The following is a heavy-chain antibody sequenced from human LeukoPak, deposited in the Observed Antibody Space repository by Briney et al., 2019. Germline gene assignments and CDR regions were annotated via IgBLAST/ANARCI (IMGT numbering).Heavy chain of an antibody. CDR3: ARSTTGGYGMDV. CDR1: GYTFSSYA. V-gene: IGHV3-64*02. Sequence: GGSLRLSCAASGYTFSSYAMHWVRQAPGKGLEYVSTISSNGDRTYYADSVKGRFTISRDNSQNTLSLQMGSLRAEDMAVYYCARSTTGGYGMDVWGQGTTVTVSS. D-gene: IGHD4-17*01. J-gene: IGHJ6*02. CDR2: ISSNGDRT.